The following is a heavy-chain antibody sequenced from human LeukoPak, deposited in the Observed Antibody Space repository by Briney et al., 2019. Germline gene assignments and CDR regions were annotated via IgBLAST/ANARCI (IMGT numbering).Heavy chain of an antibody. D-gene: IGHD3-10*01. CDR2: INSDGSST. Sequence: GGSLRLSCAASGFTFSNYWMHWVRQAPGKGLVWVSRINSDGSSTTYADSVKGRFTISRDNGQNTLYLQMNSLRAEDTAVYYCARFYGSGSLFDYWGQGTLVTVSS. CDR3: ARFYGSGSLFDY. CDR1: GFTFSNYW. V-gene: IGHV3-74*01. J-gene: IGHJ4*02.